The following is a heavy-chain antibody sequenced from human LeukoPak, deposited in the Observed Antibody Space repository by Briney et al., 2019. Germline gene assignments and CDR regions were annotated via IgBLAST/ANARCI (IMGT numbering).Heavy chain of an antibody. Sequence: LGESLKIFCNSSGYNFTHQSIDWVRQKSGSGLEWMGITYPRDSDTRYSPSFQGHVTISADTSINTAYLEWSRLEASDTAIYYGARHSDVIGAIWGQGTLVTVSS. J-gene: IGHJ4*02. V-gene: IGHV5-51*01. CDR1: GYNFTHQS. D-gene: IGHD3-10*01. CDR2: TYPRDSDT. CDR3: ARHSDVIGAI.